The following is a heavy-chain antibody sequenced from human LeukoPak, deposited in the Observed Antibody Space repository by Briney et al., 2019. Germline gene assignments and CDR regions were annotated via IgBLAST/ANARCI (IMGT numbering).Heavy chain of an antibody. Sequence: GGSLRLSCAASGFSFSSYGMHWVRQAPGKGLEWAAVIWYDGSNKYYADSVKGRFTISRDNSKNTLYLQMNSLRAEDTAVYYCARDSNAPTAWSGWYATRYGGQGTRVTVSS. D-gene: IGHD6-19*01. CDR2: IWYDGSNK. CDR1: GFSFSSYG. J-gene: IGHJ4*02. V-gene: IGHV3-33*01. CDR3: ARDSNAPTAWSGWYATRY.